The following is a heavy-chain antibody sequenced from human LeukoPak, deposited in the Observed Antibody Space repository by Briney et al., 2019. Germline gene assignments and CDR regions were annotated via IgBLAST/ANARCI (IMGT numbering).Heavy chain of an antibody. CDR3: ARGDMRFGELLFRNWFDP. CDR1: GGTFSSYA. V-gene: IGHV1-69*13. D-gene: IGHD3-10*01. CDR2: IIPIFGTA. J-gene: IGHJ5*02. Sequence: SVKVSCKASGGTFSSYAISWVRQAPGQGLEWMGGIIPIFGTANYAQKFQGRVTITADESTSTAYMELSSLRSEDTAVFYCARGDMRFGELLFRNWFDPWGQGTLVTVSS.